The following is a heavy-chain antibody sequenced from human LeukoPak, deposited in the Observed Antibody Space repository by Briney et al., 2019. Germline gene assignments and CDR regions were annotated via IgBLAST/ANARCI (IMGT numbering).Heavy chain of an antibody. D-gene: IGHD6-19*01. CDR3: ARHTYSSGWYSLYYFDY. V-gene: IGHV4-38-2*02. J-gene: IGHJ4*02. CDR1: GYSISSGYY. CDR2: LYHSGST. Sequence: PSETLSLTCTVSGYSISSGYYWGWIRQPPEKGLEWIGSLYHSGSTYYSPSLKSRVTISVDTSKNQFSLHLTSVTAADTAVYYCARHTYSSGWYSLYYFDYWGQGTLVTVSS.